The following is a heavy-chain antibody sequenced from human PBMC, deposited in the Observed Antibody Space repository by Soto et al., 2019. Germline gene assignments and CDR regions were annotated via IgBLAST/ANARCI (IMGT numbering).Heavy chain of an antibody. CDR2: IYYSGST. D-gene: IGHD3-10*01. V-gene: IGHV4-59*01. CDR1: GVSISSYY. Sequence: PSETLSLTCTVSGVSISSYYWSWIRQPPGKGLEWIGYIYYSGSTNYNPSLKSRVTISVDTSKNQFSLKLSSVTAADTAVYYCARDGSGSYINYYYYYGMDVWGQGTTVTVSS. CDR3: ARDGSGSYINYYYYYGMDV. J-gene: IGHJ6*02.